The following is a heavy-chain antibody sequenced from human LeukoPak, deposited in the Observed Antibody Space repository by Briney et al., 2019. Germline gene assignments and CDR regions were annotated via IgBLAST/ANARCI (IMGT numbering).Heavy chain of an antibody. CDR2: IIPIFETT. V-gene: IGHV1-69*01. CDR3: ARSPRYVDWSRSFDV. CDR1: GGGFTSYT. D-gene: IGHD3-9*01. Sequence: ASVKVSCKASGGGFTSYTFIWVRQAPGQGLEWVGGIIPIFETTNYAQKFQGRVTITADESTSTAYMELSSLSSEDTAVYYCARSPRYVDWSRSFDVWGQGAAVTVSS. J-gene: IGHJ3*01.